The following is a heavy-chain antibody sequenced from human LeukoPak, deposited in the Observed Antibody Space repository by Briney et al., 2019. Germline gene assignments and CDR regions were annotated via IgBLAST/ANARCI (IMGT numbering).Heavy chain of an antibody. V-gene: IGHV3-74*01. J-gene: IGHJ5*02. Sequence: GGSVRLSCAASGFTFSGYWMHWVRQAPGKGLVWVACIKGDGSDTGYADSVKGRFTISRDSAKNMLYLQMNSLRVEDTAVYYCARDPRNKGFDPWGQGTLVTVSA. CDR3: ARDPRNKGFDP. D-gene: IGHD1/OR15-1a*01. CDR2: IKGDGSDT. CDR1: GFTFSGYW.